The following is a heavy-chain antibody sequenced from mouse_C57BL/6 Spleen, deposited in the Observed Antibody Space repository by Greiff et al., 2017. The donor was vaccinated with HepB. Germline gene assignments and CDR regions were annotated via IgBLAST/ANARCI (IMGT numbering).Heavy chain of an antibody. CDR3: ARYCNYAMDY. Sequence: QVQLQQPGAELVRPGTSVKLSCKASGYTFTSYWMHWVKQRPGQGLEWIGVIDPSDSYTNYNQKFKGKATLTVDTSSSTAYMQLSSLTSEDSAVYYCARYCNYAMDYWGQGTSVTVSS. V-gene: IGHV1-59*01. CDR2: IDPSDSYT. CDR1: GYTFTSYW. J-gene: IGHJ4*01.